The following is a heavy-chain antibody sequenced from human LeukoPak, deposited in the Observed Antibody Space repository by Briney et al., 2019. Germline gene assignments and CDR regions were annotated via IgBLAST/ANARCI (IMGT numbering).Heavy chain of an antibody. CDR2: IYHSGST. CDR1: GYSISSGYY. J-gene: IGHJ4*02. Sequence: SETLSLTCTVTGYSISSGYYWGWIRQTPGKGLEWFGSIYHSGSTYYNPSLKSRVTISVDTSKNQFSLKLSSVTAADTAVYYCARDQRIAAAVVKYYFDYWGQGTLVTVSS. D-gene: IGHD6-13*01. V-gene: IGHV4-38-2*02. CDR3: ARDQRIAAAVVKYYFDY.